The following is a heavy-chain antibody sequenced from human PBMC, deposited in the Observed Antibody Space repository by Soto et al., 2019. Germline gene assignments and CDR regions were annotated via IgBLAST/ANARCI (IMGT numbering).Heavy chain of an antibody. J-gene: IGHJ4*02. CDR2: ISGHNGDT. D-gene: IGHD5-18*01. V-gene: IGHV1-18*04. CDR1: GYALNSYD. Sequence: QVQLVQSGAEVKKPGASVKVSCKTSGYALNSYDITWVRQAPGQGLERMGWISGHNGDTNYEQKFQGRVTMTTDTSTSTAYMELSSLTSDDTAVYYCARAGADTFSGPFDFWGQGTLVTVSS. CDR3: ARAGADTFSGPFDF.